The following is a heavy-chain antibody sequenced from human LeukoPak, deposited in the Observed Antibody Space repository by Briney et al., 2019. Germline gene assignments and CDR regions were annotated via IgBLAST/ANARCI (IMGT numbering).Heavy chain of an antibody. J-gene: IGHJ6*03. V-gene: IGHV4-38-2*02. Sequence: SETLSLTCTVSGYSISSGYYWGWIRQPPGKGLEWIGSIYHSGSTYYNPSLKSRVTISVDTSRNQFSLKLSSVTAADTAVYYCARHDLDYYYYIDVWGKGTTVTISS. CDR3: ARHDLDYYYYIDV. D-gene: IGHD2-21*02. CDR1: GYSISSGYY. CDR2: IYHSGST.